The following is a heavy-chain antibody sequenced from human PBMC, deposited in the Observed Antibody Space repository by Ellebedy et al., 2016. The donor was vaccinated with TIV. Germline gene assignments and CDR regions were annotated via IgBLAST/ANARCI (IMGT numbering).Heavy chain of an antibody. V-gene: IGHV1-18*04. D-gene: IGHD2-2*01. CDR1: GYTFTSYG. CDR3: ARYCNSTTCSNWFDP. Sequence: AASVQVSCKTSGYTFTSYGISWVRQAPGQGLEWKGWISAYNGNTNYAQMLQGRVTMTTDTFTSTAYMELKSLRSDDTAVYYCARYCNSTTCSNWFDPWGQGTLVTVSS. CDR2: ISAYNGNT. J-gene: IGHJ5*02.